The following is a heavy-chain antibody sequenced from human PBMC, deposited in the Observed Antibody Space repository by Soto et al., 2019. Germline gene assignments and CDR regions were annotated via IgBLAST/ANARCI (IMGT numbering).Heavy chain of an antibody. CDR3: ARGRYCLTGRCFPNWFES. D-gene: IGHD2-15*01. CDR1: GDSISSVDYF. J-gene: IGHJ5*01. Sequence: TLSLSCSVSGDSISSVDYFWAWIRQPPGQALEYIGYIYKSSTTYYNPSFESRVAISLDTSKSQFSLNVTSVTAADTAVYFCARGRYCLTGRCFPNWFESWGKGTLLTVSS. CDR2: IYKSSTT. V-gene: IGHV4-30-4*01.